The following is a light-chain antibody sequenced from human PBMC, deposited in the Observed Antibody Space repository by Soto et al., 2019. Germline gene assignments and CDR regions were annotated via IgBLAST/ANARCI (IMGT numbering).Light chain of an antibody. CDR2: DVS. V-gene: IGLV2-14*01. J-gene: IGLJ3*02. Sequence: QSALTQPASVSGSPGQSITISCTGTSSDVGGYDYVSWYQRHPGKVPKLMIYDVSDRPSGVSNRFSGSKSGNTASLTISGLQAEDEADYYCSSYTSSSAPVFGAGTKLTGL. CDR3: SSYTSSSAPV. CDR1: SSDVGGYDY.